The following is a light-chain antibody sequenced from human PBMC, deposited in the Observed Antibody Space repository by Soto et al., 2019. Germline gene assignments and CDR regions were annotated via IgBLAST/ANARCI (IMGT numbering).Light chain of an antibody. CDR1: QDISSW. CDR3: QKGDRFPFT. Sequence: DIQMTQSPSSVSASVGDRVTITCRASQDISSWVAWYQQKPGKAPKLLISAASTLQSGVPRRFSGSGSGTDFSLIISSLQPEDFATYFCQKGDRFPFTFGGGTQVEIK. J-gene: IGKJ4*01. CDR2: AAS. V-gene: IGKV1-12*01.